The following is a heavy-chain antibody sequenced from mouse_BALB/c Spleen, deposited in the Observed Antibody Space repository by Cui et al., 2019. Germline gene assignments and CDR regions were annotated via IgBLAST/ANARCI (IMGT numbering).Heavy chain of an antibody. CDR3: ARYDYYGSSYFDY. J-gene: IGHJ2*01. D-gene: IGHD1-1*01. CDR2: IDPNSGGT. Sequence: QVQLPQPGAELVKPGASVKLSCKASGYTFTSYWMHWVKQRPGRGFEWIGRIDPNSGGTKYNEKFKSKATLTVDKPSSTAYMQLSSLTSEDSAVYYCARYDYYGSSYFDYWGQGTTLTVSS. CDR1: GYTFTSYW. V-gene: IGHV1-72*01.